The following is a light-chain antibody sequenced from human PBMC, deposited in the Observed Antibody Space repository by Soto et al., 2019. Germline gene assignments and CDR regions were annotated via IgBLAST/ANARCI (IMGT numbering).Light chain of an antibody. Sequence: EFVLTQSPGTLSLSPGERATLSCRASQAVRNNYLAWYQQKPGQAPRLLIYDASSRATGIPDRFSGGGSGTDFTLTISRLEPEDFAVYYCQQSTSYPLTSGGGTQVDIK. CDR1: QAVRNNY. CDR3: QQSTSYPLT. J-gene: IGKJ4*01. CDR2: DAS. V-gene: IGKV3-20*01.